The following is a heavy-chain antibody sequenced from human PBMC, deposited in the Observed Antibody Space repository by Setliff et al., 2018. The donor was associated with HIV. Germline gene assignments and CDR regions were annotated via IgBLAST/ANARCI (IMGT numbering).Heavy chain of an antibody. V-gene: IGHV1-18*01. J-gene: IGHJ6*03. D-gene: IGHD3-22*01. CDR2: ISAYNGNT. CDR3: ARVSYDSSGYFFNQVGNYYYYSMDV. Sequence: GASVKVSCKASGYTFTSYGISWVRQAPGQGLEWMGWISAYNGNTNYAEKLQGRVTMTTDTSTSTAFLELRSLRSDDTAVYSCARVSYDSSGYFFNQVGNYYYYSMDVWGKGTTVTVSS. CDR1: GYTFTSYG.